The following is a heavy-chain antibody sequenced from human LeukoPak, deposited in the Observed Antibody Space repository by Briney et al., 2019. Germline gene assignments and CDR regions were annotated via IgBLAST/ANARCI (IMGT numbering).Heavy chain of an antibody. CDR3: ARDTAVERWLQSHYYYGMGV. V-gene: IGHV3-30-3*01. CDR2: ISYDGSNK. J-gene: IGHJ6*02. CDR1: GFTFSSYA. Sequence: PGRSLRLSCAASGFTFSSYAMHWVRQAPGKGLEWVAVISYDGSNKYYADSVKGRFTISRDNSKNTLYLQMNSLRAEDTAVYYCARDTAVERWLQSHYYYGMGVWDQGTTVTVSS. D-gene: IGHD5-24*01.